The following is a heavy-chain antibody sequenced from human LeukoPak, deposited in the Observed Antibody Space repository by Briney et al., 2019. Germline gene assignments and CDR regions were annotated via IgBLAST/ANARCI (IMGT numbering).Heavy chain of an antibody. D-gene: IGHD6-19*01. CDR1: GYTFTGYY. CDR2: INPNSGGT. CDR3: ARAGIAVAGTFDY. V-gene: IGHV1-2*02. J-gene: IGHJ4*02. Sequence: ASVKVSCKAPGYTFTGYYMHWVRQAPGQGLEWMGWINPNSGGTNYAQKFQGRVTMTRDTSISTAYMELSRLRSDDTAVYYCARAGIAVAGTFDYWGQGTLVTVSS.